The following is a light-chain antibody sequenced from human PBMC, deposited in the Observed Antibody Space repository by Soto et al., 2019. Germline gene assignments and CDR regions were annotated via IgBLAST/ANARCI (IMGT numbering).Light chain of an antibody. CDR1: SSNIGAGYD. J-gene: IGLJ2*01. Sequence: QAVVTQPPSVSEAPGQRVTISCTGSSSNIGAGYDVHWYQQLPGTAPKLLIYGNSNRPSEVPDRFSGSKSGTSASLAITGLQAEDEADYYCQSYDSSLSGYVVFGGGTKLTVL. V-gene: IGLV1-40*01. CDR2: GNS. CDR3: QSYDSSLSGYVV.